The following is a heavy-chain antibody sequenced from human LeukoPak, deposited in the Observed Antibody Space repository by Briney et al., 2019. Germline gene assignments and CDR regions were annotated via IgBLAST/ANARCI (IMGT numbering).Heavy chain of an antibody. CDR3: ATGGSYSYF. D-gene: IGHD1-26*01. V-gene: IGHV3-48*01. J-gene: IGHJ4*02. CDR2: ISSISSTI. Sequence: GGSLRLSCAASGFTFNGYGMNWVRQAPGKGLEWVSYISSISSTIHYSDSVKGRFTISRDNAKNSLYLQMNSLRAEDTAVFYCATGGSYSYFWGQGTLVTVSS. CDR1: GFTFNGYG.